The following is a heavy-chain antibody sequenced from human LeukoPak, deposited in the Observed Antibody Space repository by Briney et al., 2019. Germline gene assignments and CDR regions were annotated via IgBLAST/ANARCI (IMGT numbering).Heavy chain of an antibody. D-gene: IGHD3-10*01. V-gene: IGHV3-21*04. CDR3: AKVPTFGWGSYYFDY. CDR2: ISSSSSYI. J-gene: IGHJ4*02. Sequence: PGGSLRLSCAASGFTFSSYSMNWVRQAPGKGLEWVSSISSSSSYIYYAESVKGRFTISRDNAKNTLYLQMNSVRAEDTALYYCAKVPTFGWGSYYFDYGGRGTLVPVSS. CDR1: GFTFSSYS.